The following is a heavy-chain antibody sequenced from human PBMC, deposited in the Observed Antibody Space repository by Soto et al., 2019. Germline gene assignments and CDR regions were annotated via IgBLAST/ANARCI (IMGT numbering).Heavy chain of an antibody. D-gene: IGHD1-1*01. CDR1: GGTFSSYA. Sequence: QVHLVQSGAEVKKPGSSLKVSCTASGGTFSSYAVSWVRQAPGQGLEWVGGFIPLFGSTNYALDFQGRLTMCADESRTTVYMELSSLRSEDTAVYFSARGGHGDNSWSFDYGGQGTLVTFSS. V-gene: IGHV1-69*01. CDR3: ARGGHGDNSWSFDY. J-gene: IGHJ4*02. CDR2: FIPLFGST.